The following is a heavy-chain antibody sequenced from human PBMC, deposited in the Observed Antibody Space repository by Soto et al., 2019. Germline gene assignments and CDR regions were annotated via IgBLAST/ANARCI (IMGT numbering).Heavy chain of an antibody. J-gene: IGHJ6*02. CDR1: VFTFIYFG. Sequence: GWSLRLSCSSSVFTFIYFGMHWVRQPPGKGLEFVSAIKSQGDTTYYADPVKGRFTISRDNSENTLYLQMNSLRAEDTAVYFCAREGAVPAAIGHYYYGMDVWGQGTAVTVSS. D-gene: IGHD2-2*02. V-gene: IGHV3-64*04. CDR2: IKSQGDTT. CDR3: AREGAVPAAIGHYYYGMDV.